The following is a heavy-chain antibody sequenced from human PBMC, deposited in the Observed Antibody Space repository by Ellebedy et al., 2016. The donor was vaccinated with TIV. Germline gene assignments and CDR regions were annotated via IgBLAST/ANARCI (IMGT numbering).Heavy chain of an antibody. J-gene: IGHJ4*02. Sequence: GESLKISXAASGFTVSSNYMSWVRQAPGKGLEWVSVIYSGGSTYYADSVKGRFTISRDNSKNTLYLQMNSLRAEDTAVYYCARDWSGSYSFDYWGQGTLVTVSS. CDR3: ARDWSGSYSFDY. V-gene: IGHV3-53*01. CDR2: IYSGGST. CDR1: GFTVSSNY. D-gene: IGHD1-26*01.